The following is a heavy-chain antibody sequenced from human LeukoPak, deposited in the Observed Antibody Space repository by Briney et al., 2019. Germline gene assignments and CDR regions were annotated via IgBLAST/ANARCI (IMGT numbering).Heavy chain of an antibody. CDR2: IYYSGST. Sequence: SETLSVTSTVPGGSICSYYWSWMWPPPGKGLEWIGYIYYSGSTNYNPSLKSRVTISVDTSKNQFSLKLSSVTAADTAVYYCARDRRYSSGWYGIDYWGQGTLVTVSS. J-gene: IGHJ4*02. D-gene: IGHD6-19*01. CDR3: ARDRRYSSGWYGIDY. CDR1: GGSICSYY. V-gene: IGHV4-59*01.